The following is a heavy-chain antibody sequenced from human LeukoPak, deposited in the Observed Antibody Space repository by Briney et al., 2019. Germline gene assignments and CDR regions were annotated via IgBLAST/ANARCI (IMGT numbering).Heavy chain of an antibody. J-gene: IGHJ2*01. CDR3: AQMAARTPSWYFDF. D-gene: IGHD5-24*01. CDR2: IYSGGST. Sequence: GGSLRLSCAASGFTVSSNYMSWVRQAPGKGLEWVSVIYSGGSTYYADSVKGRFTISRDNSKNTLYLQMNSLRAEDTAVYYCAQMAARTPSWYFDFWGRGTLVTVSS. CDR1: GFTVSSNY. V-gene: IGHV3-53*01.